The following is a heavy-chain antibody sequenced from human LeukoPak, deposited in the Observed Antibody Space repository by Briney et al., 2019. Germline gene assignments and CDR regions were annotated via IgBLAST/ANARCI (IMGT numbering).Heavy chain of an antibody. CDR1: GGSISTYY. J-gene: IGHJ6*03. CDR2: IYYSGST. V-gene: IGHV4-59*12. D-gene: IGHD1-20*01. Sequence: SETLSLTCTVSGGSISTYYWSWIRQPPGKGLEWIGYIYYSGSTYYNPSLKSRVTISVDTSKNQFSLKLSSVTAADTAVYYCARRAITLKPNYYYYYMDVWGKGTTVTVSS. CDR3: ARRAITLKPNYYYYYMDV.